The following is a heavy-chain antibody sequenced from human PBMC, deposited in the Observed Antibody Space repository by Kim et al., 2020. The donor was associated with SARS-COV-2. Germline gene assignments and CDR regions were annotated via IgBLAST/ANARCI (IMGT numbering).Heavy chain of an antibody. J-gene: IGHJ2*01. V-gene: IGHV1-2*06. Sequence: ASVKVSCTASGYSFTGYYMNWVRQAPGQGLEWMGRINPNTGGTSYAQKFQGRVTMTSDTSISTAYMELSSLTSDDTAVYYCVRLTLHHWYFDLWGRGTLVTVSS. CDR2: INPNTGGT. CDR1: GYSFTGYY. CDR3: VRLTLHHWYFDL.